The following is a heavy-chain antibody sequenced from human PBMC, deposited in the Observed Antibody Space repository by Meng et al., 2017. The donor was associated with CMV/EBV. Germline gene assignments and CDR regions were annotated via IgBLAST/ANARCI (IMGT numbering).Heavy chain of an antibody. CDR2: IFSNDEK. Sequence: SGPTLVKPTETLTLTCTVSGFSLSNARMGVSWIRQPPGKALEWLAHIFSNDEKSYSTSLKSRLTISKDTSKIQVVLTMTNMDPVDTATYYCARIALSYDFWSGYLNYYYYYGMDVWGQGTTVTVSS. CDR1: GFSLSNARMG. D-gene: IGHD3-3*01. CDR3: ARIALSYDFWSGYLNYYYYYGMDV. J-gene: IGHJ6*02. V-gene: IGHV2-26*01.